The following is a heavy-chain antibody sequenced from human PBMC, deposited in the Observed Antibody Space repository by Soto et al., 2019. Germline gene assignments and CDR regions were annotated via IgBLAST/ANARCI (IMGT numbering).Heavy chain of an antibody. CDR2: IKSNTDGGTT. J-gene: IGHJ6*02. Sequence: EVQLVESGGGLVKPGGSLRLSCAASGFTFSDAWMSWVRQAPGKGLEWVGRIKSNTDGGTTDYAAPVKGRFTFSRDDSKNTMYLQMNSLKTEDTAVYYCTTEQGYCSGGTFFYHYYGMDVWGQGTTVTVSS. D-gene: IGHD2-15*01. CDR3: TTEQGYCSGGTFFYHYYGMDV. CDR1: GFTFSDAW. V-gene: IGHV3-15*01.